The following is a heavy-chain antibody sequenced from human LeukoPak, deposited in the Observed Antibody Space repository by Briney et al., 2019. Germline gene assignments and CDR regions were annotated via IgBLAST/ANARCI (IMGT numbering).Heavy chain of an antibody. CDR1: GYTFTNYG. J-gene: IGHJ4*02. CDR3: ARALLWFGEPSHIDY. Sequence: GASVKVSCKASGYTFTNYGISWVRQAPGQGLEWMGWISTYDGNTNYAQKLQGRVTMTTDTSTSTGYMELRSLRSDDTAMYYCARALLWFGEPSHIDYWGQGTLVTASS. CDR2: ISTYDGNT. D-gene: IGHD3-10*01. V-gene: IGHV1-18*01.